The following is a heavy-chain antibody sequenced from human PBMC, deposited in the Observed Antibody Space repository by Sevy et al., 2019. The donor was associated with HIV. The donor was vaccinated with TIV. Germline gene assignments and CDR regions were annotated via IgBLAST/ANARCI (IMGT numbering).Heavy chain of an antibody. J-gene: IGHJ3*02. Sequence: ASVKVSCKASGFTFTSSAVQWVRQARGQRLEWIGWIVVGSGNTNYAQKFQERVTITGDMSTSTAYMELSSLRSEDTAVYYCAAVGSSGSKFRVAFDIWGQGTMVTVSS. CDR1: GFTFTSSA. CDR3: AAVGSSGSKFRVAFDI. CDR2: IVVGSGNT. V-gene: IGHV1-58*01. D-gene: IGHD6-19*01.